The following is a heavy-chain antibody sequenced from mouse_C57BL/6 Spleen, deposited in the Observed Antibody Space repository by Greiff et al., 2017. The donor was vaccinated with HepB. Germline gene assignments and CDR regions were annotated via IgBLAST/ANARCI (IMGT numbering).Heavy chain of an antibody. Sequence: QVQLQQPGAELVRPGSSVKLSCKASGYTFTSYWMHWVKQRPIQGLEWIGNIDPSDSETHYNQKFKDKATLTVDKSSSTAYMQLSSLTSEDSAVYYRAREEGLHYFDYWGQGTTLTGSS. CDR1: GYTFTSYW. V-gene: IGHV1-52*01. CDR3: AREEGLHYFDY. CDR2: IDPSDSET. J-gene: IGHJ2*01. D-gene: IGHD2-4*01.